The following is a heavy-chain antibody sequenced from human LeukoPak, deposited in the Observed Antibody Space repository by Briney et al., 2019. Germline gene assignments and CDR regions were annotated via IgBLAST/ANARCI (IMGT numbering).Heavy chain of an antibody. Sequence: ASVKVSCKASGYTFTSYYIHWVRQAPGQGLEWMGVINPSGGSTTDAQKFQGRVTMTRDTSTSTVYMELSSLRSEDTAIYYCAREYFYNYYMDVWGKGTTVTISS. V-gene: IGHV1-46*01. J-gene: IGHJ6*03. CDR3: AREYFYNYYMDV. CDR2: INPSGGST. CDR1: GYTFTSYY.